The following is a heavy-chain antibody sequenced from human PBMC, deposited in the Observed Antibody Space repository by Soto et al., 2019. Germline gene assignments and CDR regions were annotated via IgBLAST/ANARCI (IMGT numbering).Heavy chain of an antibody. V-gene: IGHV1-69*13. D-gene: IGHD3-3*01. Sequence: GASVKVSCKASGGTFSSYAISWVRQAPGQGLEWMGGIIPIFGTANYAQKFQGRVTITADESTSTAYMELSSLRSEDTAVYYCARAGVFGVVTNYYYYGMDVWGQGTTVTVSS. J-gene: IGHJ6*02. CDR3: ARAGVFGVVTNYYYYGMDV. CDR1: GGTFSSYA. CDR2: IIPIFGTA.